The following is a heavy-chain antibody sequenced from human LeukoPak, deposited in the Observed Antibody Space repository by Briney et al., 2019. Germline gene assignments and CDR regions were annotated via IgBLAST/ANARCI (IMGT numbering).Heavy chain of an antibody. CDR2: IAPESDNT. V-gene: IGHV1-18*01. CDR1: GYAFSNYG. Sequence: ASVKLSCKSSGYAFSNYGITWVRQAPGQGLEWMGWIAPESDNTNYAQKFSGRVTMTTDTSTNTAYMELRSLRPDDTAVYYCARQHDSYYYYYIDVWGSGTTVTVSS. CDR3: ARQHDSYYYYYIDV. J-gene: IGHJ6*03.